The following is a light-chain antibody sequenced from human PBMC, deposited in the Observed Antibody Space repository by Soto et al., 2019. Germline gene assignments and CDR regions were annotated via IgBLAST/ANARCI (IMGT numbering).Light chain of an antibody. Sequence: QSALTQPASVSGSPGQSISISCNGGSGDIGSHNLVSWYQQYLGKAPKVIIYATTKRPSGVSDRFSGSKSGSVASLTISGLQADDEANYYCCSHVNDFTHWIFGGGTKVTVL. CDR1: SGDIGSHNL. CDR3: CSHVNDFTHWI. V-gene: IGLV2-23*01. J-gene: IGLJ3*02. CDR2: ATT.